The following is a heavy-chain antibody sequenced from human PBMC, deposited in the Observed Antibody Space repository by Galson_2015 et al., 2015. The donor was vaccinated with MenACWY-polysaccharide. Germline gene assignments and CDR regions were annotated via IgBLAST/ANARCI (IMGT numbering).Heavy chain of an antibody. V-gene: IGHV1-69*10. J-gene: IGHJ4*02. CDR1: GGTFDDHG. CDR3: ARADCSGQTCYFAY. D-gene: IGHD2-15*01. CDR2: IIPLLDKP. Sequence: VKVSCKASGGTFDDHGITWLRQAPGQGLEWVGRIIPLLDKPNYAQKIQDRVTITADKSTRTVYMELSSLRSEDTAVYYCARADCSGQTCYFAYWGQGTLVTVSS.